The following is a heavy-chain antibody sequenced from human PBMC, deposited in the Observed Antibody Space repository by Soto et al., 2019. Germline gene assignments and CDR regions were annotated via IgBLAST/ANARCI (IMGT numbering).Heavy chain of an antibody. J-gene: IGHJ4*02. CDR1: GFTFSSYA. CDR2: ISGSGGST. D-gene: IGHD3-3*01. CDR3: AKDVEGDDFWSGYSSRLFDY. V-gene: IGHV3-23*01. Sequence: GGSLRLSCAASGFTFSSYAMSWVRQAPGKGLEWVSAISGSGGSTYYADSVRGRFTISRDNSKNTLYLQMNSLRAEDTAVYYCAKDVEGDDFWSGYSSRLFDYWGQGTLVTVSS.